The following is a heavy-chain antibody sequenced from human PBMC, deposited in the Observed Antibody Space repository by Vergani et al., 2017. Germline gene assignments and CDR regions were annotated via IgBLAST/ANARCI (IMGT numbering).Heavy chain of an antibody. V-gene: IGHV3-21*06. J-gene: IGHJ6*02. CDR1: GFTFGSYS. Sequence: EENLVESGGGLVKPGGSLRLSCVASGFTFGSYSVNWVRQAPGRGLEWVSSISSSGNYVYYTASVKGRFSISSDNAKSLLSLQMNSLRADDTTVYYCARDQGSGTNRHHYGMDVWGQGTTVTVSS. CDR2: ISSSGNYV. CDR3: ARDQGSGTNRHHYGMDV. D-gene: IGHD3-10*01.